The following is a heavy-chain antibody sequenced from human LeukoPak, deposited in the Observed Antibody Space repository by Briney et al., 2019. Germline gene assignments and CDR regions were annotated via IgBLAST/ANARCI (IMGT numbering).Heavy chain of an antibody. CDR2: ISSSGSSI. CDR3: ARDLSWLGYDSSGYYSDAFDI. Sequence: GGSLRLSCAASGFTFSSYSMNWVRQAPGKGLGWVSSISSSGSSIYYADSVKGRFTISRDNAKNSLYLQMNSLRAEDTAVYYCARDLSWLGYDSSGYYSDAFDIWGQGTMVTVSS. D-gene: IGHD3-22*01. J-gene: IGHJ3*02. CDR1: GFTFSSYS. V-gene: IGHV3-21*01.